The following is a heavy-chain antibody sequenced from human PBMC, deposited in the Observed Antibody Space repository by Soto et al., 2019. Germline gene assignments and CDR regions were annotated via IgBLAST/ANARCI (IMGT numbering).Heavy chain of an antibody. V-gene: IGHV5-51*01. CDR1: GYSFSSYC. J-gene: IGHJ4*02. D-gene: IGHD4-4*01. Sequence: GESLKISCDGSGYSFSSYCIGLVRQMPGKGLEWMGIIYPGDSDTRYSPSFQGQVTISVDKSISTAYLQWSSLKASDTAMYYCARETTILDYWGQGTLVTVSS. CDR3: ARETTILDY. CDR2: IYPGDSDT.